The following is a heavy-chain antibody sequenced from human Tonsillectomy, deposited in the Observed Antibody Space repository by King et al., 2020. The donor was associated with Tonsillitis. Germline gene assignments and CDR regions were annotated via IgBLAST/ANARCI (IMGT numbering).Heavy chain of an antibody. CDR2: IIPILGIA. J-gene: IGHJ4*02. D-gene: IGHD6-19*01. Sequence: VQLVQSGAEVKKPGSSVKVSCKASGGTFSSYAISWVRQAPGQGLEWMGRIIPILGIANYDQKFQGRVTITADKSTSTAYMELSSLGSEDTAVYYCARSAVAGGFDYWGQGTLVTVSS. CDR3: ARSAVAGGFDY. CDR1: GGTFSSYA. V-gene: IGHV1-69*04.